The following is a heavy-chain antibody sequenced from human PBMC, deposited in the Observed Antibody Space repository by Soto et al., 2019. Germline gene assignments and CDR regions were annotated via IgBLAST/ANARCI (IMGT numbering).Heavy chain of an antibody. Sequence: QITLKESGPTLVKPTQTLTLTCTFSGFSLRSSAVGVGWIRQPPGKALEWLALIYWDDDKRYSPSLKSRLTFTKDTSKTQVDVTMPHSDPSDSDTYYCALSWGIGNDFNGCFDLWGRGTLVTGSS. CDR3: ALSWGIGNDFNGCFDL. D-gene: IGHD3-3*01. CDR1: GFSLRSSAVG. CDR2: IYWDDDK. V-gene: IGHV2-5*02. J-gene: IGHJ2*01.